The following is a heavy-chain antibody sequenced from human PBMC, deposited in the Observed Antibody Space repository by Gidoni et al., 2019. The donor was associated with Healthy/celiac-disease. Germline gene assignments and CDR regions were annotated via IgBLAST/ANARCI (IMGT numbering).Heavy chain of an antibody. Sequence: QVQLQESGPGLVKPSQTLSLTCTVSGGSISSGSYYWSWIRQPAGKGLEWIGRIYTSGSTNYNPSLKSRVTMSVDTSKNQFSLKLSSVTAADTAVYYCARDRRGCSSTSCYSWTDDYYYYMDVWGKGTTVTVSS. CDR1: GGSISSGSYY. J-gene: IGHJ6*03. CDR2: IYTSGST. CDR3: ARDRRGCSSTSCYSWTDDYYYYMDV. D-gene: IGHD2-2*01. V-gene: IGHV4-61*02.